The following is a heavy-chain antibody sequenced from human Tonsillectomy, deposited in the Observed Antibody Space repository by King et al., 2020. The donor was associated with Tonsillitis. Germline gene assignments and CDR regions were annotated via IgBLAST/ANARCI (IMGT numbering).Heavy chain of an antibody. Sequence: VQLVESGAEVKKPGASVKVSCKASGYTFSTYGISWVRQAPGQGLEWMGWISAYNGRTKYAEKVQGRVTMTTDTSTSTAYMELRSLRSDDTAVYYCARDVASNGFWGQGTLVTVSP. V-gene: IGHV1-18*01. CDR3: ARDVASNGF. CDR2: ISAYNGRT. CDR1: GYTFSTYG. D-gene: IGHD3-22*01. J-gene: IGHJ4*02.